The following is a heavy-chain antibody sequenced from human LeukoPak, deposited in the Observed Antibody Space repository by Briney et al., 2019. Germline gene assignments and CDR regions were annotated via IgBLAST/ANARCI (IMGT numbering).Heavy chain of an antibody. CDR3: AKGKKMTVAGLFDY. CDR2: IRWNSGGI. V-gene: IGHV3-9*01. CDR1: GFTFDDYA. D-gene: IGHD6-19*01. Sequence: AGGSLRLSCAASGFTFDDYAMHWVRQAPGKGLEWVSGIRWNSGGIGYADSVKGRFTISRDNAKNSLYLQMNSLRADDTALYYCAKGKKMTVAGLFDYWGQGTLVTVSS. J-gene: IGHJ4*02.